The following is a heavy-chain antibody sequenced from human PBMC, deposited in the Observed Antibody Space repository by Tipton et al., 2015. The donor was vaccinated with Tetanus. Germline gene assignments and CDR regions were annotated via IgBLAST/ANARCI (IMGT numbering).Heavy chain of an antibody. V-gene: IGHV3-21*06. Sequence: GSLRLSCAASGFSFSTYTMTWVRQAPGQGLEWVASINSGGQHIFYADSVRGRFSISRDNAENSLYLHMNSLRSEDTAIYYCAKEFQRARIRFFDSWGQGTQVTASS. D-gene: IGHD3-10*01. CDR3: AKEFQRARIRFFDS. J-gene: IGHJ4*02. CDR1: GFSFSTYT. CDR2: INSGGQHI.